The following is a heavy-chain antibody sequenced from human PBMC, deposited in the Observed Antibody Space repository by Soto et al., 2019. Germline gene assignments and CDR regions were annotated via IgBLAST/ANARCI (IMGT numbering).Heavy chain of an antibody. Sequence: QVQLQQWGAGLLKPSETLSLTCAVYGGSFSGYYWRWIRQPPGKGLEWTGEINHSGSTNYNPSLKGLVAISVDTSKKQFPLKLSSVTAADTAVYYCARGPYCSSTSCTRSYYDYGMDVWGQGTTVTVSS. D-gene: IGHD2-2*01. CDR3: ARGPYCSSTSCTRSYYDYGMDV. J-gene: IGHJ6*02. V-gene: IGHV4-34*01. CDR2: INHSGST. CDR1: GGSFSGYY.